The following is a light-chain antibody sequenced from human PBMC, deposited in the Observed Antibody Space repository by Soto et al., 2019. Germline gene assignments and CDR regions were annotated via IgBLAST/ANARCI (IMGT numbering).Light chain of an antibody. CDR2: GAS. V-gene: IGKV3-20*01. CDR3: QQYDTSPLT. Sequence: EIVLSQSPGTLSLSPGERATLSCRASQSVSSNFLAWYQQKPGQAPRLLIYGASSSATGIPDRFSGSGSGTDYTLTISRLEPEDFAVYYCQQYDTSPLTFGGGTKVEIK. J-gene: IGKJ4*01. CDR1: QSVSSNF.